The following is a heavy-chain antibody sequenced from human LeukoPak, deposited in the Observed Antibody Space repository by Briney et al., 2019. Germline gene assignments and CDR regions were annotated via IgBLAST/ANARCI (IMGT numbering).Heavy chain of an antibody. CDR1: GGSYSGYY. CDR3: ARGLKWKGSGSYYFYYFDY. Sequence: SETESLTCAVYGGSYSGYYWSWIRQPPGKGLEWIGEINHSGSTNYNPSLKSRVTISVDTSKNQFSLKLRSVTAADTAVYYCARGLKWKGSGSYYFYYFDYWGQGTLASVSS. CDR2: INHSGST. V-gene: IGHV4-34*01. D-gene: IGHD3-10*01. J-gene: IGHJ4*02.